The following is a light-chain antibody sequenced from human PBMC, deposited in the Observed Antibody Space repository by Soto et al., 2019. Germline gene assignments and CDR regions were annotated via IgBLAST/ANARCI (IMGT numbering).Light chain of an antibody. V-gene: IGLV2-14*03. J-gene: IGLJ2*01. CDR2: DVS. CDR1: SSDVGDYDY. CDR3: SSYSSSSTVV. Sequence: QSALTQPASVSGSPGQSITISCTGTSSDVGDYDYVSWYQQHPGKAPKLVIYDVSNRPSGVSNRFSGSKSGNTASLTISGLQAEEEADYYCSSYSSSSTVVFGEGTKLTVL.